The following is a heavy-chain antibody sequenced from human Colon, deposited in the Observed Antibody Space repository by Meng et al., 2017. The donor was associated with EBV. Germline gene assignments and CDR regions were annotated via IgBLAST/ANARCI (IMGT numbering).Heavy chain of an antibody. CDR3: ARGPSRWLQFSFDY. J-gene: IGHJ4*02. CDR1: GGSISSGGYY. V-gene: IGHV4-31*03. Sequence: QGPVRGSGPGPVKPSQTLSLTCTVFGGSISSGGYYWSWIRQHPGKGLEWIGYIYYSGSTYYNPSLKSRVTISIDTSKNQFSLKLSSVTAADTAVYYCARGPSRWLQFSFDYWGQGTLVTVSS. CDR2: IYYSGST. D-gene: IGHD5-24*01.